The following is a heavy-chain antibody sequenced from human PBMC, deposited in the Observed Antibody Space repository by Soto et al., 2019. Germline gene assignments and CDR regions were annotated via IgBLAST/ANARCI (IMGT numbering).Heavy chain of an antibody. J-gene: IGHJ5*02. CDR3: ARAAVATGWIDP. Sequence: PSETLSLTCAVSGGSISSGGYSWSWIRQLPGKGLEWIGHVYYSGSTYYNPSLKSRLTMSVDMSKNQFSLNLNSVTVADTAVYYCARAAVATGWIDPWGPGTMVTVSS. D-gene: IGHD5-12*01. CDR2: VYYSGST. CDR1: GGSISSGGYS. V-gene: IGHV4-31*11.